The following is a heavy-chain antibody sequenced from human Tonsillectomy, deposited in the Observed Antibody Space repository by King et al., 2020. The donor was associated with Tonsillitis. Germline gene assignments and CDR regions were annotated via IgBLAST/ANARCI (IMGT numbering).Heavy chain of an antibody. J-gene: IGHJ3*02. Sequence: VQLQESGPGLVKPSQTLSLTCTVSGGSITSGSYYWSWIRQSAGKGLEWIGRIYTTGSTNYNPSLTSRVTMSVDTSKNQFSLRLNSVTAADTAVYYCARNRLYVGVIYDCFDI. CDR3: ARNRLYVGVIYDCFDI. CDR1: GGSITSGSYY. CDR2: IYTTGST. V-gene: IGHV4-61*02. D-gene: IGHD3-10*01.